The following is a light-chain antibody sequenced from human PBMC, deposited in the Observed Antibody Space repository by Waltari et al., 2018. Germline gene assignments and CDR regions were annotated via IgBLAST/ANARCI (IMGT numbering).Light chain of an antibody. CDR3: CSYTTTDTYV. Sequence: WYQQPPGNAPNLVIYDAANRPSWVSNRFSGSTSGYTASLTISGLQSEDEADYYCCSYTTTDTYVFGSGTKVTVL. CDR2: DAA. V-gene: IGLV2-14*03. J-gene: IGLJ1*01.